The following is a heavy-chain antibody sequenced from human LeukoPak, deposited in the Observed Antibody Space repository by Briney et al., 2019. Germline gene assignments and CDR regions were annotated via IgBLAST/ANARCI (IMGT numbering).Heavy chain of an antibody. CDR1: GGSISSSSYY. Sequence: SETLSLTCTVSGGSISSSSYYWGWIRQPPGKGLEWIGSIYYSGSTYYNPSLKSRVTISVDTSKNQFSLKLSSVTAADTAVYYCARVIVVVPAAIIVWFDPWGQGTLVTVSS. CDR3: ARVIVVVPAAIIVWFDP. J-gene: IGHJ5*02. V-gene: IGHV4-39*07. D-gene: IGHD2-2*01. CDR2: IYYSGST.